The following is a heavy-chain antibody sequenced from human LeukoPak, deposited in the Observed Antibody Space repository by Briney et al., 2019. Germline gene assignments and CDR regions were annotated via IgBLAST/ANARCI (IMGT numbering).Heavy chain of an antibody. CDR1: GFTFSSYA. CDR2: ISGSGGST. D-gene: IGHD2-8*01. CDR3: ASLVSRLSDRAFDY. J-gene: IGHJ4*02. V-gene: IGHV3-23*01. Sequence: PGGSLRLSCAASGFTFSSYAMSWVRQAPGKGLEWVSAISGSGGSTYYADSVKGRFTISRDNSKNTLYLRMNSLRAEDTAVYYCASLVSRLSDRAFDYWGQGTLVTVSS.